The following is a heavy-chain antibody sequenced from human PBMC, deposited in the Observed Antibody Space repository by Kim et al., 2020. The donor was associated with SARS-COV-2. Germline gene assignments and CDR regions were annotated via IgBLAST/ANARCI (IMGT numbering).Heavy chain of an antibody. CDR1: GYTFSDYS. CDR2: INPNTGGA. J-gene: IGHJ4*01. Sequence: ASVKVSCKASGYTFSDYSIHWVRQAPGQGLEWMGWINPNTGGAKYAQKFQGGVTITRDTSISTAYMELTNLKFDDTAVYYCARDLGGFDSSVYFCHWGQGTLVTVSS. D-gene: IGHD3-22*01. CDR3: ARDLGGFDSSVYFCH. V-gene: IGHV1-2*02.